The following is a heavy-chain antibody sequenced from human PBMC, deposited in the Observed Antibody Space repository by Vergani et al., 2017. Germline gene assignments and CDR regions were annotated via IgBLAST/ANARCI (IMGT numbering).Heavy chain of an antibody. V-gene: IGHV1-69*12. CDR2: IIPIFGTA. Sequence: QVQLVQSGAEVKKPGSSVKVSCKASGGTFSSYAISWVRQAPGQGLEWMGGIIPIFGTANYAQKFQGRVTITADESPSPAYMELSSLRSEDTAVYYCARAHYGSGSYYNYYYYSGMDVWGQGTTVTVSS. CDR1: GGTFSSYA. D-gene: IGHD3-10*01. J-gene: IGHJ6*02. CDR3: ARAHYGSGSYYNYYYYSGMDV.